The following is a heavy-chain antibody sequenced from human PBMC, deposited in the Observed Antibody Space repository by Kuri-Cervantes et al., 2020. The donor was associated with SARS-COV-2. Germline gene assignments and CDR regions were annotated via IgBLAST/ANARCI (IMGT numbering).Heavy chain of an antibody. J-gene: IGHJ6*02. D-gene: IGHD6-19*01. V-gene: IGHV4-39*07. CDR1: GGSISSGSYY. CDR3: ARGRDKRYSSGSYYYYGMDV. Sequence: SETLSLTCTVSGGSISSGSYYWSWIRQPPGKGLEWIGEINHSGSTNYNPSLKSRVTISVDTSKNQFSLKLSSVTAAGTAVYYCARGRDKRYSSGSYYYYGMDVWGQGTTVTVSS. CDR2: INHSGST.